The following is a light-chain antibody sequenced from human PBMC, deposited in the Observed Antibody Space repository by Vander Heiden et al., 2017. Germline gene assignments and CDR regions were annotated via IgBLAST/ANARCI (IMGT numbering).Light chain of an antibody. Sequence: DTKMTQSPSTLSASVGDRVTITCRASQSIITSLAWYQQKQGKAPRLLIYKVSTLETGVPSRFSGSESETDFTLTITSLQPKDFATYYCQKYNSYWNFGQGTKVELK. CDR3: QKYNSYWN. CDR1: QSIITS. J-gene: IGKJ1*01. CDR2: KVS. V-gene: IGKV1-5*03.